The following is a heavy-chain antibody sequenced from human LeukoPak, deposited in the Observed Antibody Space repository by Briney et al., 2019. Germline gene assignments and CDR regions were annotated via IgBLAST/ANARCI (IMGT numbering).Heavy chain of an antibody. CDR1: GFTFSSYA. J-gene: IGHJ4*01. CDR3: AKDLVSVAGLFDY. CDR2: ISSSGGST. Sequence: GGSLRLSCAASGFTFSSYAMSWVRQAPGKGLEWVSGISSSGGSTYYADSVKGRFTISRDNSKNTLYLQMNSLRAEDTAVYYCAKDLVSVAGLFDYWGHGTLVTVSS. V-gene: IGHV3-23*01. D-gene: IGHD6-19*01.